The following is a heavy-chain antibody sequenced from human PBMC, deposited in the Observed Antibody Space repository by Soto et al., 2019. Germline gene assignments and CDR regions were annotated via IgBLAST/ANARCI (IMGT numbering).Heavy chain of an antibody. V-gene: IGHV3-30*18. CDR1: GFTFSSYG. D-gene: IGHD6-19*01. J-gene: IGHJ4*02. CDR3: AKDSIAVAGIYVGDLWD. Sequence: QVQLVESGGGVVQPGRSLRLSCAASGFTFSSYGMHWVRQAPGKGLEWVAVISYDGSNKYYADSVKGRFTISRDNSQDTLYPQMNSLRAEDTAVYYCAKDSIAVAGIYVGDLWDWGQGTLVTVSS. CDR2: ISYDGSNK.